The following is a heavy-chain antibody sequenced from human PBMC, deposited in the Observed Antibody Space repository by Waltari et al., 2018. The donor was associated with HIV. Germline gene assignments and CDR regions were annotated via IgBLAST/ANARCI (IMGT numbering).Heavy chain of an antibody. D-gene: IGHD2-15*01. Sequence: EVQLVESGGGLVQPGGSLRLSCSASGFTFSRYVMHWVRQAPGKGLEYVSAISNNGHSTYYADSVKGRFTISRDNSKNTLNLQMSSLRAEDTAVYYCVKEGGYCSGGRCYYYGMDVWGQGTTVTVSS. CDR3: VKEGGYCSGGRCYYYGMDV. J-gene: IGHJ6*02. CDR2: ISNNGHST. V-gene: IGHV3-64D*06. CDR1: GFTFSRYV.